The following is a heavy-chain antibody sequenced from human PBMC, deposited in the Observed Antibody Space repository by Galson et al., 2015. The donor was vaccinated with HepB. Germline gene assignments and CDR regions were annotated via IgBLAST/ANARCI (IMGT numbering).Heavy chain of an antibody. V-gene: IGHV1-2*06. J-gene: IGHJ4*02. D-gene: IGHD4-17*01. CDR3: ARGDGDYGFG. Sequence: SVKVSCKASGYIFTDYYMHWVRQAPGQGLEWMGRINPNSGGTNYAQKFQDRVTMTRDTSISTAYMELSSLRSDDTAVYYCARGDGDYGFGWGQGTLVTVSS. CDR2: INPNSGGT. CDR1: GYIFTDYY.